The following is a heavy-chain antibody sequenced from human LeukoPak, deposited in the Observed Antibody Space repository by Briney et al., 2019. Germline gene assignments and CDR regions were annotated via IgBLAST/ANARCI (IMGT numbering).Heavy chain of an antibody. CDR1: VFTVSDYY. V-gene: IGHV3-11*01. Sequence: GGSLRLSFASSVFTVSDYYMSWILHAQGKGLEWVSYISRSGSTIYYADSVTGRFTISRDNAKNSLYLQMNSLRGEATAVYYCARMMRWEPLDYWGQGTLVTVSS. D-gene: IGHD1-26*01. CDR2: ISRSGSTI. CDR3: ARMMRWEPLDY. J-gene: IGHJ4*02.